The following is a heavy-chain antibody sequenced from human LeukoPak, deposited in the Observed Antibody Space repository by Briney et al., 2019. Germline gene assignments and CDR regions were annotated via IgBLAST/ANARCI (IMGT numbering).Heavy chain of an antibody. CDR2: ISSSSSTI. Sequence: TGGSLRLSCTASGFTFSNYSMNWVRQAPGKGLEWVSHISSSSSTIYYVDSVEGRFTISRDNAKNLLYLQMNSLRAEDTAVYYCARGGSSTDCAFWGQGTLVIVSS. CDR3: ARGGSSTDCAF. CDR1: GFTFSNYS. V-gene: IGHV3-48*01. D-gene: IGHD2-2*01. J-gene: IGHJ4*02.